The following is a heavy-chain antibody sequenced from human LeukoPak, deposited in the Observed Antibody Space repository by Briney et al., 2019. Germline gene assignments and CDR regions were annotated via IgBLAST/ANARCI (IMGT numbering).Heavy chain of an antibody. CDR1: GFSISSTYY. D-gene: IGHD2-21*01. J-gene: IGHJ4*02. CDR2: ITHSGNT. CDR3: ARINAPVATFDY. V-gene: IGHV4-38-2*01. Sequence: SETLSLTCAVSGFSISSTYYGAWIRQTPGKGLEWIATITHSGNTYYISSLESRLTISLDTSKRHYSLRLTSVTAADTAVYYCARINAPVATFDYWGLGTLVAVSS.